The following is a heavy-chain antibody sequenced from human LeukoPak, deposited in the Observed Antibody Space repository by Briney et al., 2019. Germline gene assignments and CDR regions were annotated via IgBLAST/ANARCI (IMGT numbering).Heavy chain of an antibody. J-gene: IGHJ4*02. Sequence: GGSLRLSCAASGFTFDDYGMSWVRQAPGKGLEWVSGINWNGGSTGYADSVKGRFTISRDNAKNSLCLQMNSLRAEDTALYYCASGFGILDGHWGQGTLVTVSS. CDR1: GFTFDDYG. D-gene: IGHD3-10*01. CDR3: ASGFGILDGH. V-gene: IGHV3-20*04. CDR2: INWNGGST.